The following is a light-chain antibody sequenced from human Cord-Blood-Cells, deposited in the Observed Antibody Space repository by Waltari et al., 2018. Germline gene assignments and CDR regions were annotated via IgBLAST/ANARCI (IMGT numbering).Light chain of an antibody. V-gene: IGLV2-14*01. J-gene: IGLJ2*01. CDR1: SSDVGGYNY. Sequence: QSALTQPASVSGSPGQSITISCTGTSSDVGGYNYVSWYQQPPGKAPKLMIYDVSNRPSGVSNRLSGSKSGNTASLTISGLQAEDEADYYCSSYTSSSTLGVFGGGTKLTVL. CDR2: DVS. CDR3: SSYTSSSTLGV.